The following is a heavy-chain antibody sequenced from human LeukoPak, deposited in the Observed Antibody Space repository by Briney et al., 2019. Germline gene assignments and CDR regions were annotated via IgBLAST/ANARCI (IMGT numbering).Heavy chain of an antibody. CDR3: AREEAWAERKYGMDV. CDR2: IYHSGST. CDR1: GASIRSGDYY. J-gene: IGHJ6*02. Sequence: PSETLSLTCTVSGASIRSGDYYWSWVRQPPGKGLEWIGEIYHSGSTNYNPSLKSRVTISVDKSKNQFSLKLSSVTAADTAVYYCAREEAWAERKYGMDVWGQGTTVTVSS. V-gene: IGHV4-4*02. D-gene: IGHD7-27*01.